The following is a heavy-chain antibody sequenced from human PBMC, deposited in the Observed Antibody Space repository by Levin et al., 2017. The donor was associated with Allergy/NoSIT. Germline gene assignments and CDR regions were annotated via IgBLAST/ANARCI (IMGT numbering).Heavy chain of an antibody. CDR1: GFTFDDYG. V-gene: IGHV3-20*04. D-gene: IGHD6-19*01. Sequence: GGSLRLSCAASGFTFDDYGMNWVRQAPGKGLEWVSGSNWKGGRTGYADSVKGRFTISRDNAKNSLYLQMNSLRAEDTALYYCARDKGIAVAGGFDYWGQGTLVTVSS. CDR2: SNWKGGRT. J-gene: IGHJ4*02. CDR3: ARDKGIAVAGGFDY.